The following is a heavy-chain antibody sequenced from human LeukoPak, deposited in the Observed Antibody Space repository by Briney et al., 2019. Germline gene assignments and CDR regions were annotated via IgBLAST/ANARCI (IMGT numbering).Heavy chain of an antibody. CDR1: VYTLTELS. Sequence: GASVTVSCKVSVYTLTELSMHWVRQAPGQGLEWMGMINPSGGSSTYAQKFQGRVTMTRDTSTSTVYMEVSSLRSEGTAMYYCARDLCHTSSYNLGDYWGQGTLVTVSS. V-gene: IGHV1-46*01. CDR2: INPSGGSS. D-gene: IGHD2-2*01. J-gene: IGHJ4*02. CDR3: ARDLCHTSSYNLGDY.